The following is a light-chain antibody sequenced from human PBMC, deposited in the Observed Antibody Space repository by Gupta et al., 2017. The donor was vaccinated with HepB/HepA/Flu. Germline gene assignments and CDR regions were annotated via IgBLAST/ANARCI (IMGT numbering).Light chain of an antibody. Sequence: DIQMTQSPSSLSASIGDRVTITCRASQGIRNDLDWYQQKPGNAPRRLIYATINLQSGVPSRFSGSGSGTEFTLTISSLQPEDFATYYCRQYNNYPFTFGHGTEVAI. J-gene: IGKJ3*01. V-gene: IGKV1-17*01. CDR1: QGIRND. CDR2: ATI. CDR3: RQYNNYPFT.